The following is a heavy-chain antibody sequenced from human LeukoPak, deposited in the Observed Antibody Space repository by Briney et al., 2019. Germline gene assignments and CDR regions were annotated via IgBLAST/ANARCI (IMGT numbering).Heavy chain of an antibody. V-gene: IGHV3-30*18. Sequence: GGSLRLSCAASGFTFSSYGMHWVRQAPGKGPEWVAVISNDGRSKYFADSVKGRFTISRDNSKNTLYLEMNSLTAEDTAVFYCAKGLAGYTSGWYGIFDYWGQGALVTVSS. CDR1: GFTFSSYG. CDR2: ISNDGRSK. D-gene: IGHD6-19*01. J-gene: IGHJ4*02. CDR3: AKGLAGYTSGWYGIFDY.